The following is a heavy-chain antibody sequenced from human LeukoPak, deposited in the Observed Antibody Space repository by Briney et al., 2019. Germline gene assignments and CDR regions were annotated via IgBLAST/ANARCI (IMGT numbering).Heavy chain of an antibody. V-gene: IGHV4-38-2*02. Sequence: TLSLTCTVSGYSISSGYYWGWIRQPPGTGLEWIGSIYHSGSTYYNPSLKSRVTISVDTSKNQFSLKLSSVTAADTAVYYCARTGYSTVTTPYMDVWGKGTTVTVS. J-gene: IGHJ6*03. CDR2: IYHSGST. CDR1: GYSISSGYY. D-gene: IGHD4-17*01. CDR3: ARTGYSTVTTPYMDV.